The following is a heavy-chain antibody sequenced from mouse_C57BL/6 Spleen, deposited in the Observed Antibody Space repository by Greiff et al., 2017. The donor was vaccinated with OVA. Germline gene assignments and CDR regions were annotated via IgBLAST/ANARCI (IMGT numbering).Heavy chain of an antibody. CDR1: GYTFTSYW. J-gene: IGHJ1*03. CDR2: IYPGSGST. V-gene: IGHV1-55*01. Sequence: QVQLQQPGAELVKPGASVKMSCKASGYTFTSYWITWVKQRPGQGLEWIGDIYPGSGSTNYNEKFKSKATLTADKSSSTAYMELRSLTSEDSAVYYCTRPYGSSYGYFDVWGTGTTVTVSS. CDR3: TRPYGSSYGYFDV. D-gene: IGHD1-1*01.